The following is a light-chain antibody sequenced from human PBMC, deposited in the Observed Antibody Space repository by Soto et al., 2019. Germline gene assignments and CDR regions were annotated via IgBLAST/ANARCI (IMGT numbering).Light chain of an antibody. J-gene: IGLJ3*02. CDR1: SGSIASNY. V-gene: IGLV6-57*01. CDR3: QSYDSTNHWV. CDR2: EDN. Sequence: NFMLTQPHSVSESPGKTVTISCTRSSGSIASNYVQWYQQRPGSSPTTVIYEDNRRPSGVPDRFSGSIDSSSSSASLTISGLKTEDEADYYCQSYDSTNHWVFGGGTKLTVL.